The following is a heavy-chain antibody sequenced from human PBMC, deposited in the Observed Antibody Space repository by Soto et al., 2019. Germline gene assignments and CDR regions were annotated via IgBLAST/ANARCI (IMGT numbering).Heavy chain of an antibody. V-gene: IGHV1-69*06. J-gene: IGHJ4*02. CDR1: GGTFSSYA. CDR2: IIPIFGTA. D-gene: IGHD6-13*01. CDR3: ARGGSSSWYPNFDY. Sequence: QVQLVQSGAEVKKPGSSVKVSCKASGGTFSSYAISWVRQAPGQGREWMGGIIPIFGTANYAQKFQGRVTITADKSTRTAYMELSSLRSEDTAVYYCARGGSSSWYPNFDYWGQGTLVTVSS.